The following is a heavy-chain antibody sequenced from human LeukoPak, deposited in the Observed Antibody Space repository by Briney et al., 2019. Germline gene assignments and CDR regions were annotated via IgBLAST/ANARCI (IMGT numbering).Heavy chain of an antibody. D-gene: IGHD2-2*01. CDR1: GGSISSGLYS. J-gene: IGHJ5*02. Sequence: SETLSLTCDVSGGSISSGLYSWSWIRQPLGKGLEWIGFIYHTGSTYYNPSLKSRVTISVDTSKNQFSLRLSSVTAADTAVYYCARLQYCSGTSCYWFDPWGQGTLVTVSS. CDR2: IYHTGST. CDR3: ARLQYCSGTSCYWFDP. V-gene: IGHV4-30-2*01.